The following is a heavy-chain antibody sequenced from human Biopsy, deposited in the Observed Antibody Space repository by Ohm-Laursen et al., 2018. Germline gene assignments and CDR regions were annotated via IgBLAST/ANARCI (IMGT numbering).Heavy chain of an antibody. D-gene: IGHD7-27*01. Sequence: SLRLSCAASGFTFNSYSMNWVRQVPGKGLEWVSPITRDSASIHYADSMRGRFTISRDNAKNSLYLEMSSLRAEDTALYYCARDIVTGVDYLDDWGQGTLVTVSS. V-gene: IGHV3-21*06. J-gene: IGHJ4*02. CDR3: ARDIVTGVDYLDD. CDR1: GFTFNSYS. CDR2: ITRDSASI.